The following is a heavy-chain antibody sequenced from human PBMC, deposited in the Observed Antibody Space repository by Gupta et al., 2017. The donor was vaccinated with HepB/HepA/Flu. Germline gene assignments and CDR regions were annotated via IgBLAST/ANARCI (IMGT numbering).Heavy chain of an antibody. CDR2: TYYSGST. J-gene: IGHJ5*02. V-gene: IGHV4-30-4*01. D-gene: IGHD1-7*01. CDR3: ARYPSWNYGWFDP. CDR1: GAAIGSGDYY. Sequence: QVQLQESGPGLVKRSQTLSPTGAVPGAAIGSGDYYWSWIRQPPGKGLEWIGNTYYSGSTSYNPSLKSRVTISMDTSKNQFSLRLTSVTAADTAVYYCARYPSWNYGWFDPWGQGTLVTVSS.